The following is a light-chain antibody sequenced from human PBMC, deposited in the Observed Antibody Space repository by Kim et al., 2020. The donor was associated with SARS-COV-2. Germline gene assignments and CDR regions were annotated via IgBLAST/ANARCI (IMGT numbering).Light chain of an antibody. Sequence: LSPGERATLSCRASQSVSSYLAWYQQKPGQAPRLLIYDASNRATGIPARFSGSGSGTDFTLTISSLEPEDFAVYYCQHRSDWPLTFGGGTKVDIK. V-gene: IGKV3-11*01. CDR3: QHRSDWPLT. J-gene: IGKJ4*01. CDR1: QSVSSY. CDR2: DAS.